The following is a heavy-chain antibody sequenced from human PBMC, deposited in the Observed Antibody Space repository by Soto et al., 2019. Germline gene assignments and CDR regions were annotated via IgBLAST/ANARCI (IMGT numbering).Heavy chain of an antibody. CDR3: ASLGYSGYDFAFDI. Sequence: GGSLRLSCAASGFTVSSNYMNWVRQSPGKGLEWVSVIYSGGNTYYADSVKGRFTISRDNSKNTLYLQMNSLRAEDTAVYYCASLGYSGYDFAFDIWGQGTMVTVSS. CDR2: IYSGGNT. J-gene: IGHJ3*02. V-gene: IGHV3-53*01. D-gene: IGHD5-12*01. CDR1: GFTVSSNY.